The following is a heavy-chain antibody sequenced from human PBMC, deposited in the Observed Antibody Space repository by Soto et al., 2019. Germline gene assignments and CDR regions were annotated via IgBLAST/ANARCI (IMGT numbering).Heavy chain of an antibody. D-gene: IGHD2-15*01. J-gene: IGHJ6*02. CDR2: IIPILGIA. CDR1: GGTFSSYT. Sequence: QVQLVQSGAEVKKPGSSVKVSCKASGGTFSSYTISWVRQAPGQGLEWMGRIIPILGIANYAQKFQGRVTTTADKSTSTAYMELSSLRSEDTAVYYCASGYCSGGSCYSYYYYGMDVWGQGTTVTVSS. V-gene: IGHV1-69*02. CDR3: ASGYCSGGSCYSYYYYGMDV.